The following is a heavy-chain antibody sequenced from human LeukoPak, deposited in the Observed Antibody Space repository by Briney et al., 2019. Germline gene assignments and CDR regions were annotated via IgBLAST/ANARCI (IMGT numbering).Heavy chain of an antibody. D-gene: IGHD3-22*01. CDR3: ARVARSGYYAFDI. Sequence: SETLSLTCTVSGGSISSSSYYWGWIRQPPGKGLERIGSIYYSGSTYYNPSLKSRVTISVDTSKNQFSLKLSSVTAADTAVYYCARVARSGYYAFDIWGQGTMVTVSS. CDR2: IYYSGST. CDR1: GGSISSSSYY. J-gene: IGHJ3*02. V-gene: IGHV4-39*01.